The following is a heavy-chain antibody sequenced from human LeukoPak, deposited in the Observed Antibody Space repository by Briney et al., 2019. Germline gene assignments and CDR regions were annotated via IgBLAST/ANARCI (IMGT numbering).Heavy chain of an antibody. CDR2: IYYSGST. Sequence: SQTLSLTCTVSGGSISSGDYYWSWIRQPPGKGLEWIGYIYYSGSTYYNPSLKSRVTISVDTSKNQFSLKLSSGTAADTAVYYCARVSTVTTHAFDIWGQGTMVTVSS. CDR3: ARVSTVTTHAFDI. V-gene: IGHV4-30-4*01. J-gene: IGHJ3*02. D-gene: IGHD4-17*01. CDR1: GGSISSGDYY.